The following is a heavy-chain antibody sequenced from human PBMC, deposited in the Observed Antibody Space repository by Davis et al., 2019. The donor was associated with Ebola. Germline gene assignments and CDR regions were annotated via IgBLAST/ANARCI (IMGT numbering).Heavy chain of an antibody. CDR1: GYTFTSYG. V-gene: IGHV1-18*01. J-gene: IGHJ4*02. D-gene: IGHD6-19*01. CDR2: ISAYNGNT. CDR3: ARAVAGLYYFDY. Sequence: APVKVSCKASGYTFTSYGISWVRQAPGQGLEWMGWISAYNGNTNYAQKLQGRVTMTRDTSTSTVYMELSSLRSEDTAVYYCARAVAGLYYFDYWGQGTLVTVSS.